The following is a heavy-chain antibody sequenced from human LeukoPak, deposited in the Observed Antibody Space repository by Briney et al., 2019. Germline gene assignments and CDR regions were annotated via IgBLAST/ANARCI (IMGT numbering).Heavy chain of an antibody. D-gene: IGHD4-17*01. CDR1: GFIFSNYA. CDR2: IRGSGGGT. J-gene: IGHJ3*02. V-gene: IGHV3-23*01. CDR3: ARDPNGDYIGAFDM. Sequence: GGSLRLSCAASGFIFSNYALMWLRQSPGKGLEWVSAIRGSGGGTFYADSVKGRFTISRDNSKNTLYLQMNGLRAEDTAVYYCARDPNGDYIGAFDMWAEGHWSPSLQ.